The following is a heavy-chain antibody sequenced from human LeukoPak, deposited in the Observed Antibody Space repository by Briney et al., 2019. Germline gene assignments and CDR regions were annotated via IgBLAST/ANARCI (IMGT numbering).Heavy chain of an antibody. CDR2: ISYDGSNK. CDR1: GFTFSSYA. J-gene: IGHJ4*02. CDR3: ARSRLRDEQWLVPMVY. V-gene: IGHV3-30-3*01. D-gene: IGHD6-19*01. Sequence: GRSLRLSCAASGFTFSSYAMHWVRQAPGKGLEWVAVISYDGSNKYYADSVKGRFTISRDNSKNTLYLQMNSLRAEDTAVYYCARSRLRDEQWLVPMVYWGQGTLVTVSS.